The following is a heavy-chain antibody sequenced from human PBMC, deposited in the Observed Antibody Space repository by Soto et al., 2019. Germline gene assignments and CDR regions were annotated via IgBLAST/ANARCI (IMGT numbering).Heavy chain of an antibody. D-gene: IGHD3-10*01. CDR3: ARDYYYGSGSSMDIFDP. V-gene: IGHV1-69*08. CDR1: RDTFNTYT. CDR2: IIPRTDIA. J-gene: IGHJ5*02. Sequence: QVQLLQSGPEVKKPGSSVKVSCKASRDTFNTYTITWVRQAPGQGLEWMGRIIPRTDIANYAQKFQDRVSITADSSTSTAYMELSSLRFDHTPVYYCARDYYYGSGSSMDIFDPWGQGTLVTVSS.